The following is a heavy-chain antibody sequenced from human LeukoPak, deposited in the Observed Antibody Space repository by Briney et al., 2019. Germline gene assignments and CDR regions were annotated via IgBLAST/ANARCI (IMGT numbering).Heavy chain of an antibody. CDR1: GFTFSSYA. CDR2: VSPSGDGT. V-gene: IGHV3-23*01. Sequence: GGSLRLSCAASGFTFSSYAMSWVRQAPGKGLEWVSAVSPSGDGTYYADSVKGRFTISRDNSKNTLYLHMNSLRAEDTAVYYCAKDRRGAMAVDYFGYWGQGTLVTVSS. J-gene: IGHJ4*02. CDR3: AKDRRGAMAVDYFGY. D-gene: IGHD6-19*01.